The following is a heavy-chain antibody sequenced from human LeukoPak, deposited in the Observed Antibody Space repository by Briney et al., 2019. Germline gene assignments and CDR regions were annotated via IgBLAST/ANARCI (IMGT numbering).Heavy chain of an antibody. CDR3: AKDVVAGSPGD. CDR2: IWYDGTNA. V-gene: IGHV3-33*06. Sequence: GTSLRLSCAAYGFNFSTYGMHWVRQAPGKGLEGVAIIWYDGTNAYYADSVKARFTILRDNSKSTLYLQMNSLRAEDTAVYYCAKDVVAGSPGDWGQGTLVTVSS. D-gene: IGHD2-15*01. J-gene: IGHJ4*02. CDR1: GFNFSTYG.